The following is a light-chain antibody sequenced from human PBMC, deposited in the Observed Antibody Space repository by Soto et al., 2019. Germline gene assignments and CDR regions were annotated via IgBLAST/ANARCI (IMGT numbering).Light chain of an antibody. CDR1: QSVRSN. CDR2: GAS. CDR3: QQYDNWPPWT. J-gene: IGKJ1*01. Sequence: EIVMTQSPATLSVSPGESATLPCRTSQSVRSNLAWYQQKPGQAPRLLIYGASTRATGIPARFSGSWFGTEYTLTISSLQSEDFAVYYCQQYDNWPPWTFGQGTKVDIK. V-gene: IGKV3-15*01.